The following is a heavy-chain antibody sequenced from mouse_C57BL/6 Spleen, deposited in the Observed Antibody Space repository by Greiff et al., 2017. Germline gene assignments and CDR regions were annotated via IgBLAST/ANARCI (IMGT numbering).Heavy chain of an antibody. D-gene: IGHD2-2*01. Sequence: EVQLVESGGGLVKPGGSLTLSCAASGFTFSDYGMHWVRQAPEKGLEWVAYISSGSSTIYSADTVKGRFAISRDNAKNTLFLQMTSLRSEDTAMYYCARDGYDGTGFYAMDYWGQGTSVTVSS. CDR2: ISSGSSTI. V-gene: IGHV5-17*01. CDR3: ARDGYDGTGFYAMDY. J-gene: IGHJ4*01. CDR1: GFTFSDYG.